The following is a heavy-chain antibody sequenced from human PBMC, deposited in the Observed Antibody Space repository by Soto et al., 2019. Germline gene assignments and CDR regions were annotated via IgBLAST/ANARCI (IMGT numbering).Heavy chain of an antibody. J-gene: IGHJ6*02. V-gene: IGHV1-24*01. Sequence: ASVKFSCKVSGYTLTELSMHWVRQAPGKGLEWMGGSDPEDGETIYAQKFQGRVTITADESTSTAYMELSSLRSEDTAVYYCASGPPLPPPMLLATIPMPYYYGMDVWGQGTTVTVSS. CDR1: GYTLTELS. D-gene: IGHD2-2*01. CDR2: SDPEDGET. CDR3: ASGPPLPPPMLLATIPMPYYYGMDV.